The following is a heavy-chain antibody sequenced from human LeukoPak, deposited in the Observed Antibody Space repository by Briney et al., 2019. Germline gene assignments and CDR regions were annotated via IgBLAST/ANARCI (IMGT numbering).Heavy chain of an antibody. Sequence: ASVKVSCKASGYTFASYGISWVRQAPGQGLEWMGWISAYNGNTNYVQKLQGRVTMTTATSTSTAHMELRSLRSDDTAVYYCARDRVFVDTAMVSPIQYFDYWGQGTLVTVSS. D-gene: IGHD5-18*01. CDR2: ISAYNGNT. J-gene: IGHJ4*02. CDR3: ARDRVFVDTAMVSPIQYFDY. CDR1: GYTFASYG. V-gene: IGHV1-18*01.